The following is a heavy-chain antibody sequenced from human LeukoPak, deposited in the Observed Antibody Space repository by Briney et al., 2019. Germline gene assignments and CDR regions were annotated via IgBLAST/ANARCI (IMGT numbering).Heavy chain of an antibody. CDR2: VVGSGGRT. CDR3: AKGTLDY. CDR1: GFTFSING. D-gene: IGHD3/OR15-3a*01. Sequence: TGGSLRLSCAASGFTFSINGMSWVRQAPGKGLEWVASVVGSGGRTYYADSAKGRFTISRDNSRNTLYLQVYSLRAEDTAVYYCAKGTLDYWGQGTLVTVSS. J-gene: IGHJ4*02. V-gene: IGHV3-23*01.